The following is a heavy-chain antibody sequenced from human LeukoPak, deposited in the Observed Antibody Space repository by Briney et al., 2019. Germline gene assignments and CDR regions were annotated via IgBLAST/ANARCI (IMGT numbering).Heavy chain of an antibody. D-gene: IGHD6-13*01. CDR3: TTDRLPRYSSSWFDY. Sequence: GGPLRLSCAASGFTFSNAWMSWVRQAPGKGLEWVGRIKSKTDGGTTDYAAPVKGRFTISRDDSKDTLYLQMNSLKTEDTAVYYCTTDRLPRYSSSWFDYWGQGTLVTVSS. J-gene: IGHJ4*02. CDR2: IKSKTDGGTT. V-gene: IGHV3-15*01. CDR1: GFTFSNAW.